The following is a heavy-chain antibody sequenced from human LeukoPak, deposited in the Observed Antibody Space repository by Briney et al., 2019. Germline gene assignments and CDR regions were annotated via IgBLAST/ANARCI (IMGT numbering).Heavy chain of an antibody. CDR3: ARDKIVGATHFDY. Sequence: GGSLRLSCAVSGFTFSSYGMHWVRQAPGKGLEWVAFIRYDGSNKYYADSVKGRFTTSRDNSKNTLYLQMNSLRAEDTAVYYCARDKIVGATHFDYWGQGALVTVSS. J-gene: IGHJ4*02. CDR2: IRYDGSNK. D-gene: IGHD1-26*01. V-gene: IGHV3-30*02. CDR1: GFTFSSYG.